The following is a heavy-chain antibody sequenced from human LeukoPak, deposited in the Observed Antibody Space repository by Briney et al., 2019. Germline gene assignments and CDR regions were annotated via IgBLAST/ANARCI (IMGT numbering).Heavy chain of an antibody. J-gene: IGHJ4*02. CDR1: GGSISSYY. V-gene: IGHV4-59*01. Sequence: SETLSLTCAVSGGSISSYYWSWIRQPPGKGLEWIGYIYYSGSTNYNPSLKSRVTISVDTSKNQFSLKLLSVTAADTAVYYCARGMQQLYHFDSWGRGTLVTVSS. CDR2: IYYSGST. D-gene: IGHD6-13*01. CDR3: ARGMQQLYHFDS.